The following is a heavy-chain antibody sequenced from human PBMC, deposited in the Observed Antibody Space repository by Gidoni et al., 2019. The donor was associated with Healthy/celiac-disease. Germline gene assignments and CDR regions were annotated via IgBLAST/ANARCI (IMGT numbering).Heavy chain of an antibody. J-gene: IGHJ4*02. V-gene: IGHV3-74*01. CDR2: INSDGSST. D-gene: IGHD3-22*01. Sequence: EVPLVKSGGGLVQPGGSLILSCAASAFPFSGYCMNWVRQAPGKGLVWVSRINSDGSSTSYADSVKGRFTISRDNAKNTLYLQMNSLRAEDTAVYYCARAPPAYAYNSSGLGYWGQGTLVTVSS. CDR3: ARAPPAYAYNSSGLGY. CDR1: AFPFSGYC.